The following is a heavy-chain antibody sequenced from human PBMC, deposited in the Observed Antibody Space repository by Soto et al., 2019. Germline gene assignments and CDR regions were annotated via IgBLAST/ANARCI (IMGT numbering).Heavy chain of an antibody. D-gene: IGHD6-6*01. J-gene: IGHJ6*02. CDR3: AREGYSSSSGLGYYGMDV. CDR1: GFTFSSYW. Sequence: EVQLVESGGGLVQPGGSLRLSCAASGFTFSSYWMSWVRQAPGKGLEWVANIKQDGSEKYYVDSVKGRFTISRDNAKNSLYLQMNSLRAEDTAVYYCAREGYSSSSGLGYYGMDVWGQGTTVTVSS. CDR2: IKQDGSEK. V-gene: IGHV3-7*03.